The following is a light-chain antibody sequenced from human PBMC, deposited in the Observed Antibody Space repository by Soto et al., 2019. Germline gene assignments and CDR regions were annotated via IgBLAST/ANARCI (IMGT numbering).Light chain of an antibody. CDR3: SSYTRSSTWV. CDR2: EVR. J-gene: IGLJ3*02. Sequence: QSALTQPASVSGSPGQSITMSCTGTSSDVGAYNYVSWYQQHPGKAPKLMIYEVRNRPSGVSDRFSGSRSGNTASLTISGLQAEDESDYYCSSYTRSSTWVFGGGTKVTLL. V-gene: IGLV2-14*01. CDR1: SSDVGAYNY.